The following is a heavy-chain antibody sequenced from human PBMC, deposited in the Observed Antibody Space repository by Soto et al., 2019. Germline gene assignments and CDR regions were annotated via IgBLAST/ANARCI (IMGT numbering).Heavy chain of an antibody. D-gene: IGHD3-16*01. Sequence: QLQLQESGPGLVKPSETLSLTCTVSGGSISSSSYYWGWIRQPPGKGLEGIGSIYYSGSTYYNPSLKSRVTISVDTSKNQFSLKLSSVTAADTAVYYCASSTSRAGDAFDIWGQGTMVTVSS. CDR2: IYYSGST. V-gene: IGHV4-39*01. CDR1: GGSISSSSYY. CDR3: ASSTSRAGDAFDI. J-gene: IGHJ3*02.